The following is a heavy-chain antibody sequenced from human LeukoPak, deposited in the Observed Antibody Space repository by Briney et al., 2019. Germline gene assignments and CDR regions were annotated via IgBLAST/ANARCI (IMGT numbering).Heavy chain of an antibody. CDR3: AREVSIYSSLTFDY. CDR1: GGTFSSYT. V-gene: IGHV1-69*04. J-gene: IGHJ4*02. Sequence: GSSVKVSRKASGGTFSSYTISWVRQAPGQGLEWMGRIIPILGIANYAQKFQGRVTITADKSTSTAYMELSSLRSEDTAVYYCAREVSIYSSLTFDYWGQGTLVTVSS. D-gene: IGHD6-19*01. CDR2: IIPILGIA.